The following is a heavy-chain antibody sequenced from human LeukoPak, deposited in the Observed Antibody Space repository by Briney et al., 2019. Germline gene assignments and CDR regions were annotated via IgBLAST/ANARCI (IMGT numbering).Heavy chain of an antibody. CDR2: ISYDGSSE. CDR3: ASTNYRGGSTGYNWFDP. V-gene: IGHV3-30-3*01. J-gene: IGHJ5*02. Sequence: GGSLRLSCAASGFMFSNYAMHWVRQAPGKGLEWVAVISYDGSSESYPDSVKGRFTISRDNSKNMLYLQMNSLRGDDTAVYYCASTNYRGGSTGYNWFDPWGQGTLVTVSS. CDR1: GFMFSNYA. D-gene: IGHD1-26*01.